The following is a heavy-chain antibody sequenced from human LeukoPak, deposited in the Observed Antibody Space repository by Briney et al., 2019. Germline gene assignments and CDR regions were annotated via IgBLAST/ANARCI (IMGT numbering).Heavy chain of an antibody. CDR1: GFTFSDYY. Sequence: GGSLRLSCAASGFTFSDYYMSWIRQAPGKGLEWVSYISTSGSTKYYADSVKGRFTISRDNAKNSLYLQMNSLRAEDTAVYYCARVKSSSSWSFDYWGQGTLVTVSS. D-gene: IGHD6-13*01. J-gene: IGHJ4*02. V-gene: IGHV3-11*04. CDR2: ISTSGSTK. CDR3: ARVKSSSSWSFDY.